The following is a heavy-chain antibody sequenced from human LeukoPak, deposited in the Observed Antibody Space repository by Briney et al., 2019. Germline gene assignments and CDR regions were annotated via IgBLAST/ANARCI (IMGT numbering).Heavy chain of an antibody. J-gene: IGHJ4*02. CDR3: AKGTLTGSFDY. CDR2: ISWNSGSI. V-gene: IGHV3-9*03. D-gene: IGHD3-9*01. Sequence: GRSLRLSCAASGFTFDDYAMHWVRQAPGKGLEWVSGISWNSGSIGYADSVKGRFTISGDNAKNSLYLQMNSLRAEDMALYYCAKGTLTGSFDYWGQGTLVTVSS. CDR1: GFTFDDYA.